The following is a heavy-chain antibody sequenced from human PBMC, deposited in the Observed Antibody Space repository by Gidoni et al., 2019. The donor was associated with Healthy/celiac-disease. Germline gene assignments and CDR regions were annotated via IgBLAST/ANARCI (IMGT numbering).Heavy chain of an antibody. Sequence: EVQLVQSGAEVKKPGESLRISCKGSGYSFPSYWISWVRQMPGKGLEWMGRIDPSDSYTNSSPSFQGHVTISADKSSSTAYLQWSSLKASDTAMYYCARHFFLGGYCSSTSSYSFDYWGQGTLVTVSS. V-gene: IGHV5-10-1*03. CDR1: GYSFPSYW. D-gene: IGHD2-2*02. CDR3: ARHFFLGGYCSSTSSYSFDY. CDR2: IDPSDSYT. J-gene: IGHJ4*02.